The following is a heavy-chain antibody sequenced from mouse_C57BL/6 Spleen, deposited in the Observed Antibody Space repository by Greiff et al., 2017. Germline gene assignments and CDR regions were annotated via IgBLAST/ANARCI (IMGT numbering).Heavy chain of an antibody. CDR1: GYTFTGYW. CDR3: ARSAIYDGYLAD. Sequence: VQLQQPGAELVKPGASVKLSCKASGYTFTGYWMHWVKQRPGQGLEWIGIIHPNIGSTNYNEKFKSKATLTVDKASSTAYMQLSSLTSEDSAFYYCARSAIYDGYLADWGQGTLVTVAA. D-gene: IGHD2-3*01. V-gene: IGHV1-64*01. J-gene: IGHJ3*01. CDR2: IHPNIGST.